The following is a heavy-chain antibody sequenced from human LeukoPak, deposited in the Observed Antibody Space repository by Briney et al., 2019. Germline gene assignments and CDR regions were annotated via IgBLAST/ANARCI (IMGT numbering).Heavy chain of an antibody. CDR3: ARGRYSSGWYYFDY. J-gene: IGHJ4*02. CDR1: GGTFSSYT. V-gene: IGHV1-69*02. D-gene: IGHD6-19*01. CDR2: IIPILGIA. Sequence: SVKVSCKASGGTFSSYTISWVRQAPGQGLEWMGRIIPILGIANYAQKFQGRVTITADKSTSTAYMELSSPRSEDTAVYYCARGRYSSGWYYFDYWGQGTLVTVSS.